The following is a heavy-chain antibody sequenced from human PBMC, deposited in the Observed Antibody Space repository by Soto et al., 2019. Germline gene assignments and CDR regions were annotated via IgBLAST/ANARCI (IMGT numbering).Heavy chain of an antibody. CDR3: ARRIHTFDCSSTSCYGPGFDY. CDR1: GGSISSYY. V-gene: IGHV4-59*08. D-gene: IGHD2-2*01. Sequence: PSETLSLTCTVSGGSISSYYWSWIRQPPGKGLEWIGYIYYSGSTNYNPSLKSRVTISVDTSKNQFSLKLSSVTAADTAVYYCARRIHTFDCSSTSCYGPGFDYWGQGTLVTVSS. CDR2: IYYSGST. J-gene: IGHJ4*02.